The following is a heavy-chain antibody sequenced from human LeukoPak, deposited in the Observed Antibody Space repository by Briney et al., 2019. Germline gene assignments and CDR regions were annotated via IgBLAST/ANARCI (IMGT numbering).Heavy chain of an antibody. CDR2: MNPNSGNT. V-gene: IGHV1-8*01. Sequence: ASVKVSCKASGYTFTSYDINWVRQATEQGLEWMGWMNPNSGNTGYAQKFQGRVTMTRNTSISTAYMELSSLRSEDTAVYYCARGIYGSGSLWYYYYYYMDAWGKGTTVTISS. J-gene: IGHJ6*03. CDR3: ARGIYGSGSLWYYYYYYMDA. CDR1: GYTFTSYD. D-gene: IGHD3-10*01.